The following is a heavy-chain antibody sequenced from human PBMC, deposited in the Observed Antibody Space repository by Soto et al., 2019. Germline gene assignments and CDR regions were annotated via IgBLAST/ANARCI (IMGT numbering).Heavy chain of an antibody. CDR2: ISSSSSYI. J-gene: IGHJ3*02. Sequence: EVQLVESGGGLVKPGGSLRLSCAASGFTFSSYSMNWVRQAPGKGLEWVSSISSSSSYIYYADSVKGRFTISRDNAKNSLYLQMNSLRAEDTAVYYCARDSAFTYYDILTGRHIWGQGTMVTVSS. CDR3: ARDSAFTYYDILTGRHI. CDR1: GFTFSSYS. D-gene: IGHD3-9*01. V-gene: IGHV3-21*01.